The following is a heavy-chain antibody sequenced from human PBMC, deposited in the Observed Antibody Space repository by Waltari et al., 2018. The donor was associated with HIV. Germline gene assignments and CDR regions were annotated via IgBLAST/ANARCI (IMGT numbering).Heavy chain of an antibody. CDR1: GFTFDDYA. CDR2: ISWNSGSI. J-gene: IGHJ4*02. Sequence: EVQLVESGGGLVQPGRSLRLSCAASGFTFDDYAMHWVRQAPGKGLEWVSGISWNSGSIGYADSVKGRFTISRDNAKNSLYLQMNSLRAEDTALYYCAKARGPAATTFHDYWGQGTLVTVSS. CDR3: AKARGPAATTFHDY. V-gene: IGHV3-9*01. D-gene: IGHD2-2*01.